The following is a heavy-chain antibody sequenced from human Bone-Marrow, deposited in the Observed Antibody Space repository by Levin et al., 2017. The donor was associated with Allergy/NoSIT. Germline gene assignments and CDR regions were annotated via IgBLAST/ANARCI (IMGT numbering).Heavy chain of an antibody. V-gene: IGHV3-72*01. D-gene: IGHD2-2*01. CDR2: ARNKAKSYTI. CDR3: ARGASEVTKYQYGMDV. J-gene: IGHJ6*02. Sequence: GGSLRLSCAASGFTFSDYYMDWVRQAPGKGLEWVGRARNKAKSYTIEYAASVKGRFTISRDDSKNSLYLQMDSLKTEDTAVYYCARGASEVTKYQYGMDVWGQGTTVTVSS. CDR1: GFTFSDYY.